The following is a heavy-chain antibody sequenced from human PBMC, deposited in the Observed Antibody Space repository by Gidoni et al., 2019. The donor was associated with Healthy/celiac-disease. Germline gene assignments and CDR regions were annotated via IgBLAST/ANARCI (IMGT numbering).Heavy chain of an antibody. Sequence: EVQLVESGGGLVQPGRSLRLSCAASGFTFAAYAMHWVRQAPGKGLEWVSGISWNSYSIGYADSVKGRFTISRDNAKNSLYLQMDSLRAEDTALYYCARDLSRGYNYGYYYYAMDVWGQGTTVTVSS. D-gene: IGHD5-18*01. J-gene: IGHJ6*02. CDR2: ISWNSYSI. V-gene: IGHV3-9*01. CDR1: GFTFAAYA. CDR3: ARDLSRGYNYGYYYYAMDV.